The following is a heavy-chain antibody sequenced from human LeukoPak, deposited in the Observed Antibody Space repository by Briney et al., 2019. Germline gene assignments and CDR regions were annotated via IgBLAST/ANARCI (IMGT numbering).Heavy chain of an antibody. CDR3: ARDLLTGNDY. D-gene: IGHD7-27*01. CDR2: ISSSGSTI. J-gene: IGHJ4*02. CDR1: GFSFRTSD. V-gene: IGHV3-48*01. Sequence: PGGSLRLSCAASGFSFRTSDMNSVRQAPVKGLEWVSHISSSGSTIYYADSVKGRFTVSRDNFEDSLYLQMNSLRAEDTAVYYCARDLLTGNDYWGQGTLVTVSS.